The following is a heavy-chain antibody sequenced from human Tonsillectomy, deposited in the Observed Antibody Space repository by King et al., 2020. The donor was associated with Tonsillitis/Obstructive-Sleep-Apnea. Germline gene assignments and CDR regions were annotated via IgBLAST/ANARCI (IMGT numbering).Heavy chain of an antibody. CDR1: DGSISSGGYY. Sequence: QLQESGPGRVKPSQTLSLTCTVSDGSISSGGYYWSWSRQHPGKGLEWIGYIYYSGNTYYNPSLKSRVTISVDTSKNQFSLKLVSVTAADTAVYYRARAYYDILTGYPFDYWGQGTLVTVSS. D-gene: IGHD3-9*01. V-gene: IGHV4-31*03. CDR2: IYYSGNT. J-gene: IGHJ4*02. CDR3: ARAYYDILTGYPFDY.